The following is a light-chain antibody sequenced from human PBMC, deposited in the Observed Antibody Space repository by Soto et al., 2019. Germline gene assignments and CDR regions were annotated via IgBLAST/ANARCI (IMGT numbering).Light chain of an antibody. CDR1: QSISSN. Sequence: VLTQSPGTLSLSPGERGTLSCRASQSISSNFVAWYQQKPGQAPRLLIYDASTRATGVPARFSGSGSGTDFTLTIRSLEPEDFAVYFCQHRASWPLTFGGGTKVEI. J-gene: IGKJ4*01. CDR2: DAS. V-gene: IGKV3-11*01. CDR3: QHRASWPLT.